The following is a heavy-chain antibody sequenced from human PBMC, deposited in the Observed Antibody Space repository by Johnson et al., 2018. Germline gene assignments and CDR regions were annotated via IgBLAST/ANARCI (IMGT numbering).Heavy chain of an antibody. Sequence: QVRLVECGGGLVEPGRSLRLSCAASGFTFSSYGMHWVRQAPGKGLAWVAVISYDGSNKYYADSVKGRFTISRDNSKNTLFLQMNSLRAEDTAVFYCAKEYSSSSEYFQHWGQGTLVTVSS. CDR1: GFTFSSYG. J-gene: IGHJ1*01. V-gene: IGHV3-30*18. D-gene: IGHD6-6*01. CDR2: ISYDGSNK. CDR3: AKEYSSSSEYFQH.